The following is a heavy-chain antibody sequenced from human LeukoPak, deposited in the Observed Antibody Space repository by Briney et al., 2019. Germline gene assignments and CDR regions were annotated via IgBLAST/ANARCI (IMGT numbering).Heavy chain of an antibody. CDR2: IYYSGST. J-gene: IGHJ4*02. CDR3: AGYGDSFDY. Sequence: SETLSLTCTVSGGSISSGGYYWGWIRQPPGKGLEWIGSIYYSGSTYYNPSLKSRVTISVDTSKNQFSLKLSSVTAADTAVYYCAGYGDSFDYWGQGTLVTVSS. D-gene: IGHD4-17*01. V-gene: IGHV4-39*01. CDR1: GGSISSGGYY.